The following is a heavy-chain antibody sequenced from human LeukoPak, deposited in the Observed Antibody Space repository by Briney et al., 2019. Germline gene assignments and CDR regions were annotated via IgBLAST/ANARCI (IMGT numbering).Heavy chain of an antibody. CDR1: GFTVSGNY. CDR3: ASGPTYDYVRVILY. Sequence: GGSLRLSCAVSGFTVSGNYMTWVRQPPGKGLEWVSVIYAGGTTYYSDSVKGRFTISRHNSKNTVYLQMDSLRPEDTAVYYCASGPTYDYVRVILYWGQGTLVSVSS. CDR2: IYAGGTT. V-gene: IGHV3-53*04. J-gene: IGHJ4*02. D-gene: IGHD3-16*01.